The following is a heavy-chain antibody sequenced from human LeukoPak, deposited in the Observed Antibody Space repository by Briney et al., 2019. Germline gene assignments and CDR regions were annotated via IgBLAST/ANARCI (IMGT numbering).Heavy chain of an antibody. CDR2: ISSSSITI. D-gene: IGHD2-15*01. J-gene: IGHJ4*02. CDR1: GFTFSHAW. Sequence: GGSLRLSCAASGFTFSHAWMSWVRQAPGKGLEWVSFISSSSITIYYADSVKGRFTISRDNAEKSLYLQMNSLRAEDTAVYYCARDRGGSYSAIDYWGQGTLVTVSS. V-gene: IGHV3-48*04. CDR3: ARDRGGSYSAIDY.